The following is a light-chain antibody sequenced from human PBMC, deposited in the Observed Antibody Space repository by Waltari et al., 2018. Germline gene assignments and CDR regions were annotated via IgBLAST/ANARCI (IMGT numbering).Light chain of an antibody. CDR3: ETWDSNTRV. CDR2: LEGSGSY. CDR1: RGHSSYI. Sequence: QPVLTQSSSASASLGSSVKLTCTLSRGHSSYIIAWPPQQPGKAPRYLMKLEGSGSYNKGSGVPDRFSGSSSGADRYLTISNLQSEDEADYYCETWDSNTRVFGGGTKLTVL. J-gene: IGLJ3*02. V-gene: IGLV4-60*03.